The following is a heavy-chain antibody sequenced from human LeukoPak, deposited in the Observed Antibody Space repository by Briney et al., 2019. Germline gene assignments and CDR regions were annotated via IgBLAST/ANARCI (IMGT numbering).Heavy chain of an antibody. CDR2: VRPYNNKT. D-gene: IGHD3-10*01. CDR3: ARDSGKVDY. CDR1: GYTFTSFG. Sequence: ASVKVSCKTSGYTFTSFGISWVRQAPGQGLEWMGWVRPYNNKTDYAQKLQGRVTMTTVTSTSTAYMELRSLRSDDTAVYYCARDSGKVDYWSQGTLVTVSS. V-gene: IGHV1-18*01. J-gene: IGHJ4*02.